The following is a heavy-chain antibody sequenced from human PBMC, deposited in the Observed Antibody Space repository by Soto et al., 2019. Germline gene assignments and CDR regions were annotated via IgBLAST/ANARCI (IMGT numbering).Heavy chain of an antibody. V-gene: IGHV2-26*01. J-gene: IGHJ6*02. CDR2: IFSNDEK. Sequence: QVTLKESGPVLVKPTETLTLTCTVSGFSLSNARMGVSWIRQPPGKALEWLAHIFSNDEKSYSTSLKSRLTISKDTSKSQVVLTMTNMDPVDTATYFCARPRVDEDYYYGMDVWGQGTTVTVSS. D-gene: IGHD2-15*01. CDR1: GFSLSNARMG. CDR3: ARPRVDEDYYYGMDV.